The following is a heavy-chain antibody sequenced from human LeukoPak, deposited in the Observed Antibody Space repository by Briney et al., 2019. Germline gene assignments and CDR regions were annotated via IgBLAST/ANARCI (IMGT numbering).Heavy chain of an antibody. Sequence: GGSLRLSCAASGFTSSSYSMNWVRQAPGKGLEWVSYISRSSSTLYYADSVKGRFTISRDNAKNSLYLQMNSLRDEDTAVYYCARDFNSVYYFDYWGQGTLVTVSS. J-gene: IGHJ4*02. CDR2: ISRSSSTL. D-gene: IGHD4-23*01. CDR1: GFTSSSYS. CDR3: ARDFNSVYYFDY. V-gene: IGHV3-48*02.